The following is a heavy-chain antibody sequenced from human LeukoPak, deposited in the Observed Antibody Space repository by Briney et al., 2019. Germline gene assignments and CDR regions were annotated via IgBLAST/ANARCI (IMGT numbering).Heavy chain of an antibody. CDR2: IWSDSTNK. CDR3: ARDRLTTVTTFHFDY. J-gene: IGHJ4*02. Sequence: GGSLRLSWAASGFTLSTYAMHWVRQAPAKGRDGVEVIWSDSTNKYYADSVRGRFTISRDNSKNTLYLQMSSLRAEDTAMYYCARDRLTTVTTFHFDYWGQGTLVTVSS. CDR1: GFTLSTYA. D-gene: IGHD4-17*01. V-gene: IGHV3-33*01.